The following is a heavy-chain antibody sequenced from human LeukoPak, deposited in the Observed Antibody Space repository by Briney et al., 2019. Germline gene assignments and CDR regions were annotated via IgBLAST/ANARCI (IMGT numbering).Heavy chain of an antibody. CDR1: GYSFTSYG. V-gene: IGHV1-18*01. J-gene: IGHJ4*02. CDR2: ISAYNGNT. CDR3: ARDLGIAVAGRFAY. D-gene: IGHD6-19*01. Sequence: ASVKVSCKASGYSFTSYGISWVRQAPGQGLEWMGWISAYNGNTNYAQKLQGRVTMTTDTSTTTAYMELRSLRSDDTAVYHCARDLGIAVAGRFAYWGQGTLVTVSS.